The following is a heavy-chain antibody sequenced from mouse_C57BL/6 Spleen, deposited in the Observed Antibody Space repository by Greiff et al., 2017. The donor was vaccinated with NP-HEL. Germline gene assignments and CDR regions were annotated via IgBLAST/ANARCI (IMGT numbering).Heavy chain of an antibody. Sequence: EADGVDFNRDWMSWVRRAPGKGLEWIGEINPESSTINYAPSLKDKFIISRDNAKNTLYLQMSKVRSEDTALYYCAKMAQLGRFAYWGQGTLVTVSA. D-gene: IGHD4-1*02. V-gene: IGHV4-1*01. CDR2: INPESSTI. J-gene: IGHJ3*01. CDR3: AKMAQLGRFAY. CDR1: GVDFNRDW.